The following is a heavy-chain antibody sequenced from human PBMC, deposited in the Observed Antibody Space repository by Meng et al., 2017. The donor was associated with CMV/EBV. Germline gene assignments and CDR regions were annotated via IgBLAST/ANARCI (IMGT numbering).Heavy chain of an antibody. V-gene: IGHV4-59*02. CDR1: GFTVSSNY. Sequence: SQTLSLTCAASGFTVSSNYMSWVRQPPGKGLEWIGYIYYSGSTNYNPSLKSRVTISVDTSKNQFSLKLSSVTAADTAVYYCARDVATIGNWFDPWGQGTLVTVSS. CDR3: ARDVATIGNWFDP. J-gene: IGHJ5*02. CDR2: IYYSGST. D-gene: IGHD5-12*01.